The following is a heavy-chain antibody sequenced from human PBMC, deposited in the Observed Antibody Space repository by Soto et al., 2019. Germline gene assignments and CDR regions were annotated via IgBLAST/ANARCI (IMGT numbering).Heavy chain of an antibody. J-gene: IGHJ4*02. CDR2: LYGNSGGI. CDR1: GFTFGSYA. D-gene: IGHD2-2*03. Sequence: GGSLRLSCAASGFTFGSYAMTWVRQAPGKGLESVAGLYGNSGGIQYADSVRGRFTIFRDNSNNIVFLHMRSLRVEDTAVYFCAKVGYDTFGYYLRSFDCWGQGTLVTVSS. CDR3: AKVGYDTFGYYLRSFDC. V-gene: IGHV3-23*01.